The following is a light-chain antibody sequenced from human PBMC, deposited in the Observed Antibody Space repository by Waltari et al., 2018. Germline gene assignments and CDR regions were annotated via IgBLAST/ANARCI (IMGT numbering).Light chain of an antibody. V-gene: IGKV3D-15*01. Sequence: EIVMTQSPATLSLSPGETATLSCRASQSVSDTLTWYQQKPGQPPRVLIYGASSRATDIPYRFSGSGSGTDFTLTINSLEPEDVGVYYCLQRSSWPYSFGQGTKVEIK. CDR2: GAS. J-gene: IGKJ2*03. CDR3: LQRSSWPYS. CDR1: QSVSDT.